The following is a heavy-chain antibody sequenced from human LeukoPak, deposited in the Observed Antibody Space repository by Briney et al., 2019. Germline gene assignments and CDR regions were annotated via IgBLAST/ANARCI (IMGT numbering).Heavy chain of an antibody. CDR1: GFTLRSYT. V-gene: IGHV3-21*04. CDR3: AKYQFDWLLNSFDY. J-gene: IGHJ4*02. CDR2: IGISSSRI. Sequence: GGSLRLSCAASGFTLRSYTMNWVRQAPGKGLEWVSSIGISSSRIYYADSVKGRFIISRDNAKNTLYLQMNSLRAEDTAVYYCAKYQFDWLLNSFDYWGQGTLVTVSS. D-gene: IGHD3-9*01.